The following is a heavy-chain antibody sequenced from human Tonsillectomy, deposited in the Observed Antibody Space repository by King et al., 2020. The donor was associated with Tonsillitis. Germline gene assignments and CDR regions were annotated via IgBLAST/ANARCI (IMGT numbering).Heavy chain of an antibody. V-gene: IGHV3-64D*06. CDR2: ISSFGGKA. CDR3: VKGVGDSGYITDAFDV. J-gene: IGHJ3*01. CDR1: GFTFSSYG. D-gene: IGHD5-12*01. Sequence: VQLVESGGNLVQPGGSLRLSCSASGFTFSSYGMYWVRQAPEKGLESVAGISSFGGKAHYGDSVKGRFTISRDNSRNTMYLQMSSLRADDTAVYYCVKGVGDSGYITDAFDVWGQGTMVIVSS.